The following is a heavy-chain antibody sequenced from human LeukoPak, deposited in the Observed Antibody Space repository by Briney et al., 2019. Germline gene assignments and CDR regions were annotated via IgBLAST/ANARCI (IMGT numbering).Heavy chain of an antibody. V-gene: IGHV3-30*02. Sequence: GGSLRLSCAASGFTFSSYGMHWVRQAPGKGLEWVAFIRYDGSNKYYADSVKGRFTISRDNSKNTLYLQMNSLRAEDTAVYYCAKDGLPLARYQLLWPFDPWAREPWSPSPQ. CDR2: IRYDGSNK. CDR3: AKDGLPLARYQLLWPFDP. D-gene: IGHD2-2*01. CDR1: GFTFSSYG. J-gene: IGHJ5*02.